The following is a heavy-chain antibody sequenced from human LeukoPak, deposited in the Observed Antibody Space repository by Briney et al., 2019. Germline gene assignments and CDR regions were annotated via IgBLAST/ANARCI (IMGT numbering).Heavy chain of an antibody. CDR3: ARAAETHLDY. Sequence: SETLSLTCTVSGGSISSYYWTWIRQPPGRGLEWIGYMYYSGTTNYNPSLKSRVTISVDTSKDQFSLKLSSVTAADTAVYYCARAAETHLDYWGQGTLVTVSS. CDR1: GGSISSYY. CDR2: MYYSGTT. J-gene: IGHJ4*02. D-gene: IGHD6-19*01. V-gene: IGHV4-59*01.